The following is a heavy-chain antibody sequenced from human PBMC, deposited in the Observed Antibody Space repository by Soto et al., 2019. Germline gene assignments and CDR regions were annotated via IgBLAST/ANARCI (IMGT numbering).Heavy chain of an antibody. CDR2: ISTFNGNA. J-gene: IGHJ4*01. CDR3: ARLHGYSSGWYDY. Sequence: SVKLSCKASGYPFSSNGVSWVRQAPGQGLEWMGWISTFNGNAHYAQKFQGRVTMTTDTSTNTAYMELTSLSSDDTAVYYCARLHGYSSGWYDYW. D-gene: IGHD6-19*01. V-gene: IGHV1-18*04. CDR1: GYPFSSNG.